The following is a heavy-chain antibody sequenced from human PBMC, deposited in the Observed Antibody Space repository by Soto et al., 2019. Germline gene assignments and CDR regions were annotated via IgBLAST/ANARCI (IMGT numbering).Heavy chain of an antibody. V-gene: IGHV1-18*01. D-gene: IGHD3-3*01. CDR2: IGAYNDDT. Sequence: QVQLVQSGAEVKKPGASVKVSCNASGYTFSTYGFSWVRQAPGQGLEWMGWIGAYNDDTNYAQNLQGRVTMTTGTSTTTSYMELRNLRADDTAVYFCARDWRGAEGFDPWGQGTLVTVSS. CDR1: GYTFSTYG. J-gene: IGHJ5*02. CDR3: ARDWRGAEGFDP.